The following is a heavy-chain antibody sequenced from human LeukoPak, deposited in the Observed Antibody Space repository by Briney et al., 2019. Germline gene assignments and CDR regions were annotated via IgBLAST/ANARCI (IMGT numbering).Heavy chain of an antibody. V-gene: IGHV3-33*08. D-gene: IGHD2-2*01. J-gene: IGHJ4*02. CDR2: IWYDGSNK. CDR1: GFTFGNYD. CDR3: ARQAGPADY. Sequence: GGSLRLSCEASGFTFGNYDISWVRQAPGKGLEWVAVIWYDGSNKYYADSVKGRFTISRDNSKNTLYLQMNSLRAEDTAVYYCARQAGPADYWGQGTLVTVSS.